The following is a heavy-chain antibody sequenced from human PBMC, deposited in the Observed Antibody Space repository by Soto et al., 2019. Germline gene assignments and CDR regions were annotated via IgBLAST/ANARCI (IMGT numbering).Heavy chain of an antibody. J-gene: IGHJ6*03. V-gene: IGHV1-69*02. CDR3: ARGNKYSSSFHYYYYMDV. D-gene: IGHD6-6*01. CDR1: GGTFSSYT. CDR2: IIPILGIA. Sequence: ASVKVSCKASGGTFSSYTISWVRQAPGQGLEWMGRIIPILGIANYAQKFQGRATITADKSTSTAYMELSSLRSEDTAVYYCARGNKYSSSFHYYYYMDVWGKGTTVTVSS.